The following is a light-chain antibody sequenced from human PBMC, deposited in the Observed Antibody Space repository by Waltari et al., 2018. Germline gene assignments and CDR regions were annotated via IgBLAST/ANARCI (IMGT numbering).Light chain of an antibody. CDR2: DVS. Sequence: QSALTQPASASGTPGQSITISCTGTSRDVGRYNCVSWYQQNPGKAPKLMIYDVSKRPSGVSNRFSGSKSGNTASLTISGLQAEDEADYYCSSYTSSSTLVLFGGGTKLTVL. V-gene: IGLV2-14*01. CDR3: SSYTSSSTLVL. J-gene: IGLJ2*01. CDR1: SRDVGRYNC.